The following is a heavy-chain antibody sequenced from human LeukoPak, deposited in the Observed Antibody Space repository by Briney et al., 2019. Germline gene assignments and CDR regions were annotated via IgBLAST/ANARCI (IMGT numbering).Heavy chain of an antibody. Sequence: PGGSLRLSCATSGFTFSTYGMHGVRQAPGKGLEWVAVVWYDGNNKYYADSVKGRITISRDNAKNSLYLQMNSLRAEDTAVYYCARVGGSGTYQQEGWFDPWGQGTLVTVSS. D-gene: IGHD3-10*01. J-gene: IGHJ5*02. CDR1: GFTFSTYG. V-gene: IGHV3-33*01. CDR2: VWYDGNNK. CDR3: ARVGGSGTYQQEGWFDP.